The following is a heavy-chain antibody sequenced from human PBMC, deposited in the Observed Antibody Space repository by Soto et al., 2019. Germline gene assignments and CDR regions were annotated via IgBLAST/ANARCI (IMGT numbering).Heavy chain of an antibody. J-gene: IGHJ4*02. D-gene: IGHD3-22*01. V-gene: IGHV1-69*06. CDR2: IIPIFGTA. Sequence: GASVKVSCKASGGTFSSYAISWVRQAPGQGLEWMGGIIPIFGTANYAQKFQGRVTITADKSTSTAYMELSSLRSEDTAVYYCAGARYYYDSSGYIHFDYWGQGTLVTV. CDR3: AGARYYYDSSGYIHFDY. CDR1: GGTFSSYA.